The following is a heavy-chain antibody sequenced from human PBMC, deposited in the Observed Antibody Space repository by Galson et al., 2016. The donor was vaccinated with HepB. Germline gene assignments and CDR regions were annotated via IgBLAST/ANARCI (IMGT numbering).Heavy chain of an antibody. CDR1: GGSLSSSYY. J-gene: IGHJ3*02. D-gene: IGHD6-19*01. CDR3: ARRHEFSSGWYGVDAFDI. CDR2: IYYRGNT. V-gene: IGHV4-39*01. Sequence: SETLSLTCSVSGGSLSSSYYWGWIRQPPGKGLEWIGTIYYRGNTYYTPSLKSRVTISVDTSKNQFSLKLSSVTAADTAVYYCARRHEFSSGWYGVDAFDIWGQGTMVTVS.